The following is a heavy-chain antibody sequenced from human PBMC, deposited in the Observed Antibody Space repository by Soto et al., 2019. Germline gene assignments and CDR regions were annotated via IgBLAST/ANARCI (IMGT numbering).Heavy chain of an antibody. CDR2: IYHSGST. Sequence: PSETLSLTCAVSGGSISSSNWWSWVRQPPGKGLGWIGEIYHSGSTNYNPSLKSRVTISVDKSKNQFSLKLSSVTAADTAVYYCARTGKSSGYWYFVYWGQGTLVTVSS. CDR1: GGSISSSNW. J-gene: IGHJ4*02. D-gene: IGHD3-22*01. CDR3: ARTGKSSGYWYFVY. V-gene: IGHV4-4*02.